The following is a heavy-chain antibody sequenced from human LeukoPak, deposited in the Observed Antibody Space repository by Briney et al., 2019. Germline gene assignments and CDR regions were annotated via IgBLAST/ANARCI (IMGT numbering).Heavy chain of an antibody. CDR1: GFTFSSYG. Sequence: GRSLRLSCAASGFTFSSYGMHWVRQAPGKGLEWVAVIWYDGSNKYYADSVKGRFTISRDNSKNTLYLQMNSLRAEDTAVYYCAKDNPGPSPWGQGTLVTVSS. CDR3: AKDNPGPSP. V-gene: IGHV3-33*06. D-gene: IGHD1-14*01. J-gene: IGHJ5*02. CDR2: IWYDGSNK.